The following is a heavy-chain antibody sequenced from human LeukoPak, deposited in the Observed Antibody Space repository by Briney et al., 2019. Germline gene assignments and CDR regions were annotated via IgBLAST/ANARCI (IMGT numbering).Heavy chain of an antibody. CDR3: AREGRAYRYSSSWYPTPSWFDP. CDR1: GFSFSDYS. Sequence: GGSLRLSCVASGFSFSDYSMNRVRQAPGKGLEWVSSINSRSNDIYYADSVKGRFTISRDNAKNSLYLQMNSLRAEDTAVYYCAREGRAYRYSSSWYPTPSWFDPWGQGTLFTVSS. J-gene: IGHJ5*02. CDR2: INSRSNDI. D-gene: IGHD6-13*01. V-gene: IGHV3-21*06.